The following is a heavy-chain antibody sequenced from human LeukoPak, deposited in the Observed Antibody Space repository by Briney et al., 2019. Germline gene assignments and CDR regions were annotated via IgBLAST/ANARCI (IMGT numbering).Heavy chain of an antibody. CDR1: GYTFTSYD. CDR3: ARQGSSYDSSGYYYSYDY. D-gene: IGHD3-22*01. J-gene: IGHJ4*02. V-gene: IGHV1-8*01. Sequence: ASVKVSCKASGYTFTSYDINWVRQATGQGLEWVGWMNPNSGNTGYAQKFQGRVTMTRNTSISTAYMELSSLRSEDTAVYYCARQGSSYDSSGYYYSYDYWGQGTLVTVSS. CDR2: MNPNSGNT.